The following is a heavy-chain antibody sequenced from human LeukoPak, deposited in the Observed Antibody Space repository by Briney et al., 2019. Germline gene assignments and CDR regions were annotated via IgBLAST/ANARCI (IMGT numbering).Heavy chain of an antibody. D-gene: IGHD5-18*01. CDR1: GGSISSSSYF. J-gene: IGHJ4*02. V-gene: IGHV4-39*01. CDR3: ASPGYSYGISFDY. Sequence: SETLSLTCTVSGGSISSSSYFWGWIRQPPGKGLEWIGSIYYSGSTYYNPSLKSRVTISVDTSKSQFSLKLSSVTAADTAVYYCASPGYSYGISFDYWGQGTLVTVSS. CDR2: IYYSGST.